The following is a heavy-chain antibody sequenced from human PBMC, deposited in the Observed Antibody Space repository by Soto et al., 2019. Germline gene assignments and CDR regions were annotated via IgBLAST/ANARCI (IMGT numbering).Heavy chain of an antibody. D-gene: IGHD5-18*01. J-gene: IGHJ6*02. CDR2: IYYSGST. CDR3: ARETAIQHYGMDV. Sequence: SETLSLTCTVSGGSISSGGYYWSWIRQHPGKGLEWIGYIYYSGSTYYNPSLKSRVTISVDTSKNQFSLKLSSVTAADTAVYYCARETAIQHYGMDVWGQGTTVTVSS. CDR1: GGSISSGGYY. V-gene: IGHV4-31*03.